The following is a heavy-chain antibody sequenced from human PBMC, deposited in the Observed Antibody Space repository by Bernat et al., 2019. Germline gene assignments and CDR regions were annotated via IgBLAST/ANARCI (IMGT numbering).Heavy chain of an antibody. V-gene: IGHV3-30-3*01. Sequence: QVQLVESGGGVVQPGRSLRLSCAASGFTFSGYLMHWVRQAPGKGLEWVAAISDDGGNKNHGDSVKGRFTISRDNSKSTLYLQMNSLRAEDTAVYYCARENYGSFDYWGQGTLVTVSS. CDR3: ARENYGSFDY. CDR1: GFTFSGYL. D-gene: IGHD1-7*01. J-gene: IGHJ4*02. CDR2: ISDDGGNK.